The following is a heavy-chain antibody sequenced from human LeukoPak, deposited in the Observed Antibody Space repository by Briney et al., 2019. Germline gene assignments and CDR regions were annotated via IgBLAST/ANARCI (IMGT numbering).Heavy chain of an antibody. Sequence: VASVKVSCKASGYTFTSYGISWVRQAPGQGLEWMGWISAYNGNTNYAQKLQGRVTMTTDTSTSTAYMELRSLRSDDTAVYYCAREGGIVVVPAAMANDAFDIWGQGTMVTVSS. CDR1: GYTFTSYG. D-gene: IGHD2-2*01. V-gene: IGHV1-18*01. J-gene: IGHJ3*02. CDR3: AREGGIVVVPAAMANDAFDI. CDR2: ISAYNGNT.